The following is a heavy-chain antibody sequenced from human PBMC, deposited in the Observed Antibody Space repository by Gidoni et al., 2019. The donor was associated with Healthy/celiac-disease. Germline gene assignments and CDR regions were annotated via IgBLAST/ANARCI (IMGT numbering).Heavy chain of an antibody. V-gene: IGHV5-51*01. CDR2: IYPGSSDT. D-gene: IGHD1-26*01. J-gene: IGHJ2*01. CDR3: ARQGLRRSYNHWYFDL. Sequence: EVQLVQSGAEVKKPGESLKISCKGSGYSFTSYWIGWVRQMPGKGLEWMGIIYPGSSDTRYSPSFQGQVTISADKSISTAYLQWSSLKASDTAMYYCARQGLRRSYNHWYFDLWGRGTLVTVSS. CDR1: GYSFTSYW.